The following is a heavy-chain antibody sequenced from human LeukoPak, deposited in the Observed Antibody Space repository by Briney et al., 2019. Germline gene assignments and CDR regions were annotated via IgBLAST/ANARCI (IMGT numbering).Heavy chain of an antibody. Sequence: SETLSLTCIVSGGSISNYYWSWIRQSAEKGLEWIGRIYPSETTNYNPSLKSRITVSIDTSRNQFSLKLNSVTAADTAVYYCARGPGPLQLERLEAFDVWGQGTMVTVSS. V-gene: IGHV4-4*07. D-gene: IGHD1-1*01. CDR3: ARGPGPLQLERLEAFDV. CDR1: GGSISNYY. CDR2: IYPSETT. J-gene: IGHJ3*01.